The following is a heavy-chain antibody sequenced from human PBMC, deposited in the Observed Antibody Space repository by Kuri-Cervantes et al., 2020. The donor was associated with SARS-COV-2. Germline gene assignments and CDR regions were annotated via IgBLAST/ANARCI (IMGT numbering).Heavy chain of an antibody. Sequence: GGSLRLSCAASGFTFSSYEMNWVRQAPGKGLEWVSYISSSGSTIYYADSVKGRFTISRDNAKNSLCLQMNSLRAEDTAVYYCARVRPSNYYGSGSSLDAFDIWGQGTMVTVSS. CDR3: ARVRPSNYYGSGSSLDAFDI. CDR2: ISSSGSTI. CDR1: GFTFSSYE. D-gene: IGHD3-10*01. V-gene: IGHV3-48*03. J-gene: IGHJ3*02.